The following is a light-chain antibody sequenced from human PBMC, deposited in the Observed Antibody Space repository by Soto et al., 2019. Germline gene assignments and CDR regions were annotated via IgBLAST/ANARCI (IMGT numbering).Light chain of an antibody. CDR1: QSISSW. CDR3: QQYNSYSGT. Sequence: DIQMTQSPSTLSASVGDRVTITCRASQSISSWLAWYQQKPGKAPKLLIYDASSLESGVPSRFSGSGSGTEFTLTSSSLQPDDFATSYCQQYNSYSGTFGQGTKVDI. J-gene: IGKJ1*01. V-gene: IGKV1-5*01. CDR2: DAS.